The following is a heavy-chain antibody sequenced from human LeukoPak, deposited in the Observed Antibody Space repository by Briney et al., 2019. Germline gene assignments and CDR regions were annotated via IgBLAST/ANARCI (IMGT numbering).Heavy chain of an antibody. V-gene: IGHV1-2*02. Sequence: GASVKVSCKASGYTFSDYYLHWVRQAPGQGLEWMGWINPNSGGTNYPQKFQGRVTMTRDTSIGTAYMELNSLTSDDTAIYYCAKGGQYSSNDHWGQGTLVTVSS. D-gene: IGHD6-13*01. J-gene: IGHJ5*02. CDR2: INPNSGGT. CDR3: AKGGQYSSNDH. CDR1: GYTFSDYY.